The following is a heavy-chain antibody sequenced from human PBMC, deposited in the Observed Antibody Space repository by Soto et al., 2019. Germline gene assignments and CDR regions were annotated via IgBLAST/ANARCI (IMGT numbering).Heavy chain of an antibody. CDR3: AKDRYLDHDSRGYLFDN. Sequence: EVQLLESGGDLIQPGGSLRLSCAASGFTFNIYAMTWFRQAPGKGLEWVSAISRYGDFTYYADSVEGRFTISRDNSKNTLYLQMNSLRAEDTAVYYCAKDRYLDHDSRGYLFDNWGQGPLVTVSS. J-gene: IGHJ4*02. V-gene: IGHV3-23*01. CDR1: GFTFNIYA. D-gene: IGHD3-22*01. CDR2: ISRYGDFT.